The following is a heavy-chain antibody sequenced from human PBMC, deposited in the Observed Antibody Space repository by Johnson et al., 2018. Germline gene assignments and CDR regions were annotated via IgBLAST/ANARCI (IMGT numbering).Heavy chain of an antibody. CDR1: GGYISSSNYY. CDR3: AGVGPDNSFYDMDV. Sequence: QVQLQESGPGLVRPSEILSLTCSVSGGYISSSNYYWGWIRQPPGKGLEWIGSIFHSGSTSHHPSLKSRVTISVDPSRNQFPLKLTSMTAADPAVYYCAGVGPDNSFYDMDVWGRGTTVTVSS. J-gene: IGHJ6*03. D-gene: IGHD5-24*01. CDR2: IFHSGST. V-gene: IGHV4-39*07.